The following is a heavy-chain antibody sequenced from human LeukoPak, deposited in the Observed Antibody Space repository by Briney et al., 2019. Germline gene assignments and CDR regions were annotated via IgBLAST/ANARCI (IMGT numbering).Heavy chain of an antibody. J-gene: IGHJ6*03. CDR2: IFRSGTT. CDR1: GGSISPYY. Sequence: PSETLSLTCTMSGGSISPYYWSWIRQPPGKGLEWIAYIFRSGTTKYNPSLKSRVAISLDTPKSQFSLKLSSVTAADTAVYYCARYSTGYYMDVWGKGTTVTVSS. CDR3: ARYSTGYYMDV. D-gene: IGHD4-11*01. V-gene: IGHV4-59*01.